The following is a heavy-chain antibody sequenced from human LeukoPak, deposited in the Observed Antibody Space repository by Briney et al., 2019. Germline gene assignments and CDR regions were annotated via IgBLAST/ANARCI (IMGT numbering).Heavy chain of an antibody. V-gene: IGHV1-46*01. D-gene: IGHD3-22*01. CDR1: GFTFSSYD. CDR3: ARPHVGYDSSAYLDY. J-gene: IGHJ4*02. Sequence: ASVKVSCKASGFTFSSYDINWVRQAPGQGLEWMGIINPGGVSTTYAQNFQGRVTMTRDTSTSTVYMELSSLRSEDTAVYYCARPHVGYDSSAYLDYWGQGTLVTVSS. CDR2: INPGGVST.